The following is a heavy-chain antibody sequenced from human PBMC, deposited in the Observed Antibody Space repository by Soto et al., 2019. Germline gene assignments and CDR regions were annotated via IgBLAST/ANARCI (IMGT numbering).Heavy chain of an antibody. CDR1: GFTFSSCA. CDR3: AKDRSDTWSFDY. Sequence: PGGSLRLSCAASGFTFSSCAMHWVRLVPGKGLEWLAVVSHDGSLYPYADSVKGRFSISRDNSRKTLYLQMNSLRPEDTAVYYCAKDRSDTWSFDYWGQGTLVTVSS. CDR2: VSHDGSLY. J-gene: IGHJ4*02. V-gene: IGHV3-30*18. D-gene: IGHD2-8*02.